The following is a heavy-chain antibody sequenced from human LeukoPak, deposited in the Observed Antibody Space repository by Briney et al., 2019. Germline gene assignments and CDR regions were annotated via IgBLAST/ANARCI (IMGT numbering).Heavy chain of an antibody. D-gene: IGHD1-20*01. Sequence: GASVKVSCKASGYTFTNYGISWVRQAPGQGLEWMGWISAYTGSTNYAQKPQGRVTMTTDTSTSTAYMELRSLRSDDTAVYYCAGFNWNDVPYFDYWGQGTLVTVSS. V-gene: IGHV1-18*01. CDR3: AGFNWNDVPYFDY. J-gene: IGHJ4*02. CDR1: GYTFTNYG. CDR2: ISAYTGST.